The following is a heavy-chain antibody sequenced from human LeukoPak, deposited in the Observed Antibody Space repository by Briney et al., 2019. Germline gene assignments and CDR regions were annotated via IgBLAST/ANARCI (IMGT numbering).Heavy chain of an antibody. CDR3: AIADSGWFDS. V-gene: IGHV1-24*01. J-gene: IGHJ5*01. CDR1: GYTLTELS. Sequence: ASVKVSCKVSGYTLTELSMHWLRQAPGKGLEWLGRIDPKDSATISAEKFHDRVTISVDTSTETAYMELRSLTSADTAMFYCAIADSGWFDSWGQGTLVNV. CDR2: IDPKDSAT. D-gene: IGHD6-19*01.